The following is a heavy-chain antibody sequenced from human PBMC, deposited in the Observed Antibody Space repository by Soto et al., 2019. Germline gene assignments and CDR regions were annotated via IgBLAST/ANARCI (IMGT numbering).Heavy chain of an antibody. CDR2: ISAYNGNT. CDR3: ATNPAIAVAGTEYDY. V-gene: IGHV1-18*01. Sequence: ASVKVSFKASGYTFTSYGISWVRQAPGQGLEWMGWISAYNGNTNYAQKLQGRVTMTTDTSTSTAYMELRSLRSDGTAVYYCATNPAIAVAGTEYDYWGQGTLVTVSS. J-gene: IGHJ4*02. CDR1: GYTFTSYG. D-gene: IGHD6-19*01.